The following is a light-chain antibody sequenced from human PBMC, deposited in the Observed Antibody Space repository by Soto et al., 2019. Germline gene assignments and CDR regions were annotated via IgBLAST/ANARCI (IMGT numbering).Light chain of an antibody. Sequence: DIQMTQSPSTLSASVGDRVIITCRASQSVSNWLAWYQQKPGKAPELLIYDASSLESGVPSRFSGSGSGTEFTLTISGLQPDDFATYFCQQYHSYSWTFGQGTKVEIK. J-gene: IGKJ1*01. V-gene: IGKV1-5*01. CDR2: DAS. CDR3: QQYHSYSWT. CDR1: QSVSNW.